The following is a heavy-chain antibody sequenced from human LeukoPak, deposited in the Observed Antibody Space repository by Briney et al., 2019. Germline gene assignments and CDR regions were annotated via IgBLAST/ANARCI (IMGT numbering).Heavy chain of an antibody. J-gene: IGHJ4*02. CDR3: TRSYGFWSGYFDY. Sequence: GGSLRLSCTASGFTFGDYAMSWVRQAPGKGLEGVGFIRSKAYGGTTEYAASVKGRFTISRDDSKSIAYLQMNSLKTEDTAVYYCTRSYGFWSGYFDYWGQGTLVTVSS. CDR2: IRSKAYGGTT. D-gene: IGHD3-3*01. V-gene: IGHV3-49*04. CDR1: GFTFGDYA.